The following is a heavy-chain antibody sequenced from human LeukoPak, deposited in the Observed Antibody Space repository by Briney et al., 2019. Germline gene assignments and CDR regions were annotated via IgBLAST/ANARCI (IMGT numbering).Heavy chain of an antibody. CDR2: IYTSGGT. CDR3: ARAYSSSRFNWFDP. Sequence: PSETLSLTCTVSGGSISSYYWSWIRQPAGKGLEWIGRIYTSGGTNYNPSLKSRVTMSVDTSKNQFSPKLSSVTAADTAVYYCARAYSSSRFNWFDPWGQGTLVTVSS. CDR1: GGSISSYY. D-gene: IGHD6-13*01. V-gene: IGHV4-4*07. J-gene: IGHJ5*02.